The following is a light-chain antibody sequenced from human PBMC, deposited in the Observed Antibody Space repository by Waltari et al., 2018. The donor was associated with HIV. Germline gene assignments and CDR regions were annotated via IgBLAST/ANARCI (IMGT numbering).Light chain of an antibody. CDR1: NLGSLY. Sequence: CSGQNLGSLYVSWYQLRPGQSPRLVIYQDDKRPSGIPERISGSRSGNTATLTVSGIQAMDEADYYCQTWDGATVFGGGTKLTVL. J-gene: IGLJ2*01. V-gene: IGLV3-1*01. CDR2: QDD. CDR3: QTWDGATV.